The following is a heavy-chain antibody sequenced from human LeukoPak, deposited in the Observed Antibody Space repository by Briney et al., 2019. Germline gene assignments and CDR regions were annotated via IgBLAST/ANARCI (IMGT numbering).Heavy chain of an antibody. J-gene: IGHJ4*02. V-gene: IGHV1-8*01. CDR2: MNPNSGNT. Sequence: ASVNVSCKASGYTFTSYDINWVRQAAGQGLEWMGWMNPNSGNTGYAQKFQGWVTMTRDTSISTAYMELSRLRSDDTAVYYCAREPPSHPYYFDYWGQGTLVTVSS. CDR3: AREPPSHPYYFDY. CDR1: GYTFTSYD.